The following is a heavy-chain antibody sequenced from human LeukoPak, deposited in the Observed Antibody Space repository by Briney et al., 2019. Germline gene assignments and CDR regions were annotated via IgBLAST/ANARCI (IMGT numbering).Heavy chain of an antibody. Sequence: GGSLRLSCAASGFTFSIYAMTWVRQAPGKGLEWVSSISNDGGNTYSADSVKGRFTISRDNSKNTLYLQMNSLSAEDTAINYCAKDGPISHLGLWGQGTLVTISS. CDR2: ISNDGGNT. CDR1: GFTFSIYA. J-gene: IGHJ4*02. V-gene: IGHV3-23*01. CDR3: AKDGPISHLGL.